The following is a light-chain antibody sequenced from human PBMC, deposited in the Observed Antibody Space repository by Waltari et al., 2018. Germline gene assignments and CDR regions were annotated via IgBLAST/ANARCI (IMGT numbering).Light chain of an antibody. Sequence: EIVLTQSPGTLSLSPGERATLSCRTSQRLTKNYLAWYQQKPGQAPRLLIYGASSRAAGIPDRFSGSGSGTDFTLTTSRLEPEDFAVYYCQQYGSSVLYTFGQGTKLEIK. CDR2: GAS. CDR1: QRLTKNY. V-gene: IGKV3-20*01. CDR3: QQYGSSVLYT. J-gene: IGKJ2*01.